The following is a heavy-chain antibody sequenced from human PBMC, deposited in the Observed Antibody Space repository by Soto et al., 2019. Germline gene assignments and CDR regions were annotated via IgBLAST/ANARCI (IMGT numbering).Heavy chain of an antibody. J-gene: IGHJ6*02. D-gene: IGHD1-26*01. CDR2: IDWDDVK. V-gene: IGHV2-70*13. CDR3: ARVTMVPATTGGYSLYYYGLDV. Sequence: SGPTLVNPTQTLILTCTFSGFSLTTGGMCVTWIRQPPGKALEWLALIDWDDVKYYSTSLKTRLTISRYTSKNQVVLTMTNMDPVDTASYYCARVTMVPATTGGYSLYYYGLDVWGQGITVTVSS. CDR1: GFSLTTGGMC.